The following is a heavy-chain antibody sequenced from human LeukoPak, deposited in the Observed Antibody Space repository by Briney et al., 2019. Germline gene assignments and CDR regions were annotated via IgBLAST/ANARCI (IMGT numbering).Heavy chain of an antibody. CDR3: AREFCSGGSCYYDAFDI. D-gene: IGHD2-15*01. CDR1: GFTFSSYS. J-gene: IGHJ3*02. CDR2: ISSSSSYI. Sequence: GGSLRLSCAASGFTFSSYSMNWVRQAPGKGLEWVSSISSSSSYIYYADSVKGRFTISRDNAKNSLYLQMNSLRAEDTAVYYCAREFCSGGSCYYDAFDIWGQGTMVTVSS. V-gene: IGHV3-21*01.